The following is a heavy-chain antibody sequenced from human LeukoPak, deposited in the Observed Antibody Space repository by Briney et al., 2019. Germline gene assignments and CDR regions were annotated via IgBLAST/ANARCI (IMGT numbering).Heavy chain of an antibody. CDR3: ARADGWLVRGWFDP. V-gene: IGHV3-64*01. Sequence: GGSLRLSCAASGFTFSDYAIHWVRHCPGKGLEYVSTISGNGGSTFYANSVKGRFTISRDNSKNTVYLQMGSLRAEDTAVYYCARADGWLVRGWFDPWGQGTLVTVSS. J-gene: IGHJ5*02. CDR2: ISGNGGST. CDR1: GFTFSDYA. D-gene: IGHD6-19*01.